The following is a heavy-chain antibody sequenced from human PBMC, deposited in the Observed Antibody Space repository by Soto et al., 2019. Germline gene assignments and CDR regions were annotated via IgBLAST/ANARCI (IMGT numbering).Heavy chain of an antibody. CDR3: ATLYDYIWGSYRRPPYQFDY. V-gene: IGHV3-23*01. J-gene: IGHJ4*02. CDR2: IRGNGDST. D-gene: IGHD3-16*02. Sequence: GGSLRLSCAASGFTVSSNAMSWVRQAPGKGLEWVSAIRGNGDSTYYAVSVVGRFTISRDNSKNTLSLQMNSLGGEDTAVYYCATLYDYIWGSYRRPPYQFDYWGQGTLVTVSS. CDR1: GFTVSSNA.